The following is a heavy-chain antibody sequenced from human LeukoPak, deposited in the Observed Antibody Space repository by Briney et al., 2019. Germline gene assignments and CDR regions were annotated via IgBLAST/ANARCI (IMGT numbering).Heavy chain of an antibody. J-gene: IGHJ3*02. CDR3: ARASSSSSFDALDI. CDR1: GFTFSIYG. CDR2: ISGNSDYI. V-gene: IGHV3-21*05. D-gene: IGHD6-6*01. Sequence: GGSLRLSCAASGFTFSIYGMNWVRQAPGKGLEWISYISGNSDYIYQPDSVKGRFFISRDNAQDSLYLHINNLRAEDTAVYYCARASSSSSFDALDIWGQGTKVTVSS.